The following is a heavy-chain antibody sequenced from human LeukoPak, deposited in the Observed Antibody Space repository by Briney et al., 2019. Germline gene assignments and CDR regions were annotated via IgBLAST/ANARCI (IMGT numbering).Heavy chain of an antibody. J-gene: IGHJ3*02. CDR2: INPSGSST. CDR3: ARWGYCSGGSCSSNGAFDI. CDR1: GYTFTSYY. Sequence: ASVKVSCKASGYTFTSYYMHWVRQAPGQGLEWMGIINPSGSSTSYAQKFQGRVTMTRDTSTNTVYMELSSLRSEDTAVYYCARWGYCSGGSCSSNGAFDIWGQGTMVTVSS. D-gene: IGHD2-15*01. V-gene: IGHV1-46*01.